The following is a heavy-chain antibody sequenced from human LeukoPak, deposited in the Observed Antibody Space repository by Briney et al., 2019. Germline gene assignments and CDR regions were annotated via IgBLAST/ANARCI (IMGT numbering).Heavy chain of an antibody. V-gene: IGHV4-59*08. D-gene: IGHD2-2*01. CDR2: VYSSGST. CDR1: GTSVISHD. J-gene: IGHJ6*02. CDR3: ARVVPAAKYYYGMDV. Sequence: KASETLSLTCTVSGTSVISHDWSWIRQPPGKGLESIGYVYSSGSTNYNPSLKSRVTISIDTSKNQFSLKLTSVTAADTAVYYCARVVPAAKYYYGMDVWGQGTTVTVSS.